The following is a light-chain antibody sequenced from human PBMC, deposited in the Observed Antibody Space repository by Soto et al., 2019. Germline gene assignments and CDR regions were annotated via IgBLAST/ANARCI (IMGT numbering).Light chain of an antibody. J-gene: IGKJ2*01. CDR2: LAS. V-gene: IGKV1-17*01. CDR3: LHHNGYPPV. Sequence: DIQITQTPSSLSASVGDTVTITCRASQHITNVCAWYQQKAGRAPKCLILLASRLQTGVPSRFSGSGSGTEFTLTISSLQPEDFVTYYCLHHNGYPPVFGQGTKVEIK. CDR1: QHITNV.